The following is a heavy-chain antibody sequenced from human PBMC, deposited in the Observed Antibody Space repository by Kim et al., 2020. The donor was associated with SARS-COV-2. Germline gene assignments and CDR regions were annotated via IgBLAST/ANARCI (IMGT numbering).Heavy chain of an antibody. V-gene: IGHV3-48*02. CDR1: GFTFSAYD. J-gene: IGHJ3*02. Sequence: GGSLRLFCATSGFTFSAYDMNWVRQAPGKGLEWLSFITKSSTTIYYADSVEGRFTISRDNAKNSLFLQMNSLRDEDTALYYCVRDLMGGALHMWGQGTMV. CDR2: ITKSSTTI. D-gene: IGHD3-16*01. CDR3: VRDLMGGALHM.